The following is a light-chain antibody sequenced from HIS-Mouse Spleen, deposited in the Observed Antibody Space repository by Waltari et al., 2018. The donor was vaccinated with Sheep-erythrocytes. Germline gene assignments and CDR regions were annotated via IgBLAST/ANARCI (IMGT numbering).Light chain of an antibody. CDR2: AAS. CDR3: QQLNSYPHT. CDR1: QGISSY. J-gene: IGKJ2*01. Sequence: DIQLTQSPSFLSASVGGRVTITCRASQGISSYLAWYQQKPGKAPKLLIYAASTLQIGVPSRFSGSGSGTEFTLTISSLQPEDFATYYCQQLNSYPHTFGQGTKLEIK. V-gene: IGKV1-9*01.